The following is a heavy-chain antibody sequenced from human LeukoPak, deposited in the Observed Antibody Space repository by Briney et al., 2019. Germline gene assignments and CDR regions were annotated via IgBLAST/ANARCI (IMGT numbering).Heavy chain of an antibody. Sequence: GASVKVSCKASGGTFSSYAISWVRQAPGQGLEWMGGTIPIFGTANYAQKFQGRVTITTGESTSTAYMELSSLRSEDTAVYYCARAPQISVDTAMVYYFDYWGQGTLVTVSS. J-gene: IGHJ4*02. V-gene: IGHV1-69*05. CDR1: GGTFSSYA. CDR2: TIPIFGTA. D-gene: IGHD5-18*01. CDR3: ARAPQISVDTAMVYYFDY.